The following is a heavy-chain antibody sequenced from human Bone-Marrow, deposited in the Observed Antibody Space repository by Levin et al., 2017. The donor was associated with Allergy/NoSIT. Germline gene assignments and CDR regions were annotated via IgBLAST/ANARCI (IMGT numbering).Heavy chain of an antibody. J-gene: IGHJ6*02. D-gene: IGHD6-13*01. V-gene: IGHV4-59*01. Sequence: TSQTLSLTCTVSGGSISGYYWSWIRQPPGKGLEWIGYIYYSGSTNYNPSLKSRVTISLDTSKNQFSLKLTSVTAADTAVYYCARDYSIIAASGTHYFYGMDVWGQGTTVTVS. CDR2: IYYSGST. CDR3: ARDYSIIAASGTHYFYGMDV. CDR1: GGSISGYY.